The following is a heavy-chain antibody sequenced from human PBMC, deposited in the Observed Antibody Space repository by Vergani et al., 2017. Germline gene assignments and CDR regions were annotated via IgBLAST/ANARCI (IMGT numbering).Heavy chain of an antibody. CDR2: ISGSSSSYI. J-gene: IGHJ4*02. D-gene: IGHD3-9*01. CDR3: AREWTYYDILTGYSRGYYFDY. V-gene: IGHV3-21*01. CDR1: GFTFSSYA. Sequence: EVQLLESGGGLVQPGGSLRLSCAASGFTFSSYAMSWVRQAPGKGLEWVSAISGSSSSYIYYADSVKGRFTISRDNAKNSLYLQMNSLRAEDTAVYYCAREWTYYDILTGYSRGYYFDYWGQGTLVTVSS.